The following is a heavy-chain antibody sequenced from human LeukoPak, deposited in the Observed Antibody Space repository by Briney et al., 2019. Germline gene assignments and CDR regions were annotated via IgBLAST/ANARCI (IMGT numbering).Heavy chain of an antibody. V-gene: IGHV4-30-2*01. CDR1: GGSISSGGYY. J-gene: IGHJ5*02. CDR3: ARGLLWFGELRSWFDP. CDR2: IYHSGST. D-gene: IGHD3-10*01. Sequence: PQTLSLTCTVSGGSISSGGYYWSWIRQPPGKGLEWIGYIYHSGSTYYNPSLKSRVTISVDRSKNQFSLKLSSVTAADTAVYYCARGLLWFGELRSWFDPWGQGTLVTVSS.